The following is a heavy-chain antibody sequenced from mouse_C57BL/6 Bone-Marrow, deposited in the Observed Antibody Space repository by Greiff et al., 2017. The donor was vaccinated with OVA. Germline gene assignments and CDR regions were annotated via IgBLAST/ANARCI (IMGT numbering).Heavy chain of an antibody. CDR1: GYTFTSSG. V-gene: IGHV1-81*01. D-gene: IGHD1-1*02. J-gene: IGHJ3*01. CDR3: ARRSLRWFAY. CDR2: IYPRSGNT. Sequence: QVQLQQSGAELARPGASVKLSCKASGYTFTSSGISWVKQRTGQGLEWIGEIYPRSGNTYYNEKFKGKATLTADKSSSTAYMELLSLTSEDSAVYFCARRSLRWFAYWGQGTLVTVSA.